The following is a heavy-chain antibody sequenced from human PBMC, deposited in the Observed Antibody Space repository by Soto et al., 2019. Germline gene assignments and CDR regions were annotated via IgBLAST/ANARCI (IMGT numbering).Heavy chain of an antibody. J-gene: IGHJ4*02. CDR1: GFTFSSYW. V-gene: IGHV3-74*01. CDR2: VNSDGSST. CDR3: ATIFGPHY. D-gene: IGHD3-10*02. Sequence: EVQLVESGGGLVQPGGSLRLSCAASGFTFSSYWMHWVRQAPGKGLVWVSRVNSDGSSTSYADSVKGRFTISRDNAKNTLDLQMNTLRAEDTAGYYCATIFGPHYWGQGNLVTVPS.